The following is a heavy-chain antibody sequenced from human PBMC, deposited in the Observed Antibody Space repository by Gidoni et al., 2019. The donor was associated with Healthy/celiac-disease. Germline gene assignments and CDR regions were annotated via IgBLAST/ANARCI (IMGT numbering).Heavy chain of an antibody. D-gene: IGHD6-19*01. CDR2: ISSSGSTI. CDR1: GFTFSSYE. J-gene: IGHJ1*01. V-gene: IGHV3-48*03. CDR3: ARAGGWLAPRVFQH. Sequence: EVRLVESGGGLVQPGGSLRLSCAASGFTFSSYEMNWVRQAPGKGLEWVSYISSSGSTIYYADSVKGRFTISRDNAKNSLYLQMNSLRAEDTAVYYCARAGGWLAPRVFQHWGQGTLVTVSS.